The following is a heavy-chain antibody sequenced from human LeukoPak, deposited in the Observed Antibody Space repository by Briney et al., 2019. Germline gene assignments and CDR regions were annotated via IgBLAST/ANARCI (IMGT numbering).Heavy chain of an antibody. CDR1: GGSLTGYY. V-gene: IGHV4-34*01. CDR3: ARGAKAFVYYGSGSNSPGGMDV. Sequence: KPSETLSLTCGVSGGSLTGYYWNWIRQTPGKGLEWIGEISYSGSTNYNPSLKGRLTMSVDTSKNQFSLKLISATAADTELYYCARGAKAFVYYGSGSNSPGGMDVWGQGTTVTVSS. J-gene: IGHJ6*02. CDR2: ISYSGST. D-gene: IGHD3-10*01.